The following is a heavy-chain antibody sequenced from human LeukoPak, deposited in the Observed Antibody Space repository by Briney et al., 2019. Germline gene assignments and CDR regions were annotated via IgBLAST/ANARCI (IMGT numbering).Heavy chain of an antibody. D-gene: IGHD6-13*01. J-gene: IGHJ4*02. CDR3: ARDGWYSDGGDLDY. CDR2: IKKDGSST. Sequence: GGSLRLSCAASGFTFSSYAMSWVRQAPGKGPVWVSRIKKDGSSTNYADSVKGRFTISRDNAKNTLYLQMNSLKVEDTAVYYCARDGWYSDGGDLDYWGQGTLVTVSS. V-gene: IGHV3-74*01. CDR1: GFTFSSYA.